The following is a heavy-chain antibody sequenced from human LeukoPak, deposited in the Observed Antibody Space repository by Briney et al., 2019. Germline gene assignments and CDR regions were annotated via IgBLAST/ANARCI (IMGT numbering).Heavy chain of an antibody. CDR2: ISRNSGYI. D-gene: IGHD1-1*01. V-gene: IGHV3-21*01. CDR1: GFSLVYYS. J-gene: IGHJ4*02. CDR3: ARFPEGDANWAIDF. Sequence: PGGSLRLSCEASGFSLVYYSMNWVRQAPGKGLECVSSISRNSGYIFYADAWQARFTTSRDNANNSLYLQMNSLRAEDTAVYYCARFPEGDANWAIDFWGPGILVTVSS.